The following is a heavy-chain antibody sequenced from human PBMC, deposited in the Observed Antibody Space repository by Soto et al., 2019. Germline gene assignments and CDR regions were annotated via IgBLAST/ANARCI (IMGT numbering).Heavy chain of an antibody. V-gene: IGHV3-23*01. CDR2: ISGSGGST. Sequence: GGSLRLSCAASGFTFSSCGMSWVRQAPGKGLEWVSGISGSGGSTYIADSVRGRFTISRDNSKSTLYLQMNSLRAEDTAVYYCAKDLRYSGYSDHYYYMDVWGKGTTVTVSS. CDR3: AKDLRYSGYSDHYYYMDV. J-gene: IGHJ6*03. D-gene: IGHD5-12*01. CDR1: GFTFSSCG.